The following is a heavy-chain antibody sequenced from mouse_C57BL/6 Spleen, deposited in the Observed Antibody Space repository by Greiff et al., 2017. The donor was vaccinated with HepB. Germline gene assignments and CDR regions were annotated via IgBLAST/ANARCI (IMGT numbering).Heavy chain of an antibody. CDR2: FYPGIGSI. D-gene: IGHD2-5*01. Sequence: QVQLKESGAELVKPGASVKLSCKASGYTFTEYTIHWVKQRSGQGLEWIGWFYPGIGSIKYNEKFKDKATLTADKSSSTVYMELSRLTSEDSAVYFCARHGYSNYVTYYFDYWGQGTTLTVSS. V-gene: IGHV1-62-2*01. J-gene: IGHJ2*01. CDR1: GYTFTEYT. CDR3: ARHGYSNYVTYYFDY.